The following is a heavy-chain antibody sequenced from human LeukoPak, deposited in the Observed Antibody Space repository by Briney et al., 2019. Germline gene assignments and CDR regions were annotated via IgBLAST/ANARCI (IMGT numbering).Heavy chain of an antibody. CDR1: GFTFSSYE. D-gene: IGHD1-26*01. CDR3: AKDRSIGTYYTFDH. CDR2: IYSGGST. J-gene: IGHJ4*02. V-gene: IGHV3-53*01. Sequence: GGSLRLSCTASGFTFSSYEMNWVRQAPGKGLEWVSVIYSGGSTYYADSVKGRFTISRDNSKNSLYLQMSSLTAADTAVYYCAKDRSIGTYYTFDHWGQGTLVTVSS.